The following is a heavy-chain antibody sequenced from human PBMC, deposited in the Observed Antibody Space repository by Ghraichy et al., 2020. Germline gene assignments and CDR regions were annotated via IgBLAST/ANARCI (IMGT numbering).Heavy chain of an antibody. D-gene: IGHD3-22*01. V-gene: IGHV1-8*01. J-gene: IGHJ3*02. CDR3: ARGDRSRYYYDSSGYYGDAFDI. CDR2: MNPNSGNT. CDR1: GYTFTSYD. Sequence: ASVKVSCKASGYTFTSYDINWVRQATGQGLEWMGWMNPNSGNTGYAQKFQGRVTMTRNTSISTAYMELSSLRSEDTAVYYCARGDRSRYYYDSSGYYGDAFDIWGQGTMVTVSS.